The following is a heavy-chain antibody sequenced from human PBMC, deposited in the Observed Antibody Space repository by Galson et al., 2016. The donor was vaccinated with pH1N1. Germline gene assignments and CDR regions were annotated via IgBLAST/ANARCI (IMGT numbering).Heavy chain of an antibody. J-gene: IGHJ4*02. CDR3: ARESYRCSGGSCYFDS. V-gene: IGHV7-4-1*02. CDR1: GYTFASYA. CDR2: IHTTTGDP. Sequence: SVKVSCKASGYTFASYAINWVRQVPGQGLEWMGWIHTTTGDPSYGQGFTGRFVFSLDTSGTTAYLQISSLKTEDAAVYYCARESYRCSGGSCYFDSWGQGTLVTVSS. D-gene: IGHD2-15*01.